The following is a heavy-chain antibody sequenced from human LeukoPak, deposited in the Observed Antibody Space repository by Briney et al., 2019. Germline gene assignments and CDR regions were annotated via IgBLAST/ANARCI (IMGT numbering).Heavy chain of an antibody. CDR1: GGSISSGSYY. V-gene: IGHV4-61*02. Sequence: PSQTLSLTCTVSGGSISSGSYYWSWIRQPAGKGLEWIGRIYTSGSTNYNPSLKSRVTISVDTSKNQFSLKLSSVTAADTAVYYCARDKGSSERYWFDPWGQGTLVTVSS. CDR2: IYTSGST. D-gene: IGHD6-6*01. CDR3: ARDKGSSERYWFDP. J-gene: IGHJ5*02.